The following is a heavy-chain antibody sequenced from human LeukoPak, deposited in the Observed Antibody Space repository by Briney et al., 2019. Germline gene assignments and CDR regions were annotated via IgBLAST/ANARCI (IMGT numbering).Heavy chain of an antibody. J-gene: IGHJ4*02. V-gene: IGHV3-30*02. CDR1: GFPFNTYF. Sequence: GGSLRLSCVASGFPFNTYFMHWVRQAPGKGLEWVASIRYDGSNKYYADSVRGRLSISRDNSKETLYLQMNSPRTGDTAVYYCAKSRSNYDFWSAFDYWGQGALVTVSS. CDR3: AKSRSNYDFWSAFDY. CDR2: IRYDGSNK. D-gene: IGHD3-3*01.